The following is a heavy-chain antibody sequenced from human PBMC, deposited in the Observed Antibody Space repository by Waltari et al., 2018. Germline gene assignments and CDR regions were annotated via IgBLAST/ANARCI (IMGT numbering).Heavy chain of an antibody. V-gene: IGHV4-34*01. D-gene: IGHD3-3*01. J-gene: IGHJ4*02. CDR1: GGSFSGYY. CDR2: INHSGST. Sequence: QVQLQQWGAGLLKPSETLSLTCAVYGGSFSGYYWSWIRQPPGKGLEWIGEINHSGSTNYNPSLKSRVTISVDTSKNQFSLKLSSVTAADTAVYYCARDVYDFWSGYLSRRDYFDYWGQGTWSPSPQ. CDR3: ARDVYDFWSGYLSRRDYFDY.